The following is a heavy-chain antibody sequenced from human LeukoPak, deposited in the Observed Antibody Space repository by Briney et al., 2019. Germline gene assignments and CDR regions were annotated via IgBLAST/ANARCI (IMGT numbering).Heavy chain of an antibody. D-gene: IGHD3-10*01. CDR1: GGSFSGYY. J-gene: IGHJ5*02. CDR2: INHNGST. Sequence: SETPSLTCAVYGGSFSGYYWSWIRQPPGKGLEWIGEINHNGSTNYNPSLKSRVTISVDTSKNQFSLKLSSVTAADTAVYYCARVLGYYYGSGSYYRGWFDPWGQGTLVTVSS. V-gene: IGHV4-34*01. CDR3: ARVLGYYYGSGSYYRGWFDP.